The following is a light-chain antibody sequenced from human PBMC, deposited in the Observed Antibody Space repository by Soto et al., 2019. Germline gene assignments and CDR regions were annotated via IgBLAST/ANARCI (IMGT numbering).Light chain of an antibody. CDR1: QSVSSY. CDR3: QQRSNWPPLT. J-gene: IGKJ4*01. CDR2: DAS. Sequence: EIVLTQSPATLSLSPGERATLSCRASQSVSSYLAWYQQKPGQAPRLLIYDASNRATGIPARFSGSGSGTDCTLTISSLDPEDFAVYYCQQRSNWPPLTFGGGTKVEIK. V-gene: IGKV3-11*01.